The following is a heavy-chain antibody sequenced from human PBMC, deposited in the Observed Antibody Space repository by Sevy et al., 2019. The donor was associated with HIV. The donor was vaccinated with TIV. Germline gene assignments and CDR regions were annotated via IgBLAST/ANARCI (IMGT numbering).Heavy chain of an antibody. CDR1: GFTFSSYG. Sequence: GGSLRLSCAASGFTFSSYGMHWVRQAPGKGLEWVAFIRYDGSNKYYADSVKGRFTISRDNSKNTLYLQMNGLRAEDTAVYYCAKDTAAAGMVPDYGMDVWGQGTTVTVSS. CDR3: AKDTAAAGMVPDYGMDV. D-gene: IGHD6-13*01. J-gene: IGHJ6*02. CDR2: IRYDGSNK. V-gene: IGHV3-30*02.